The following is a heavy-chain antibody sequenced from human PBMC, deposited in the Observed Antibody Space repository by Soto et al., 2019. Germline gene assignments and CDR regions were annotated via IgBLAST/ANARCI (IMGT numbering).Heavy chain of an antibody. D-gene: IGHD1-26*01. V-gene: IGHV3-23*01. Sequence: VQLLESGGGSVQPGGSLRLSCAASGFTFSSYAITWVRQAPGKGLEWVSAMSGSGGTTYYADSARGRFTISRDNSKNTLYLPMDNLRAEDTSVYYCVRHTAIYLRDEFDYWGQGVLVTVSS. CDR2: MSGSGGTT. CDR3: VRHTAIYLRDEFDY. CDR1: GFTFSSYA. J-gene: IGHJ4*02.